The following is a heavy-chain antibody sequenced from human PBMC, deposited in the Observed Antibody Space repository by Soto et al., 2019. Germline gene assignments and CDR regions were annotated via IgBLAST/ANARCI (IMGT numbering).Heavy chain of an antibody. CDR1: GFTFSTYG. D-gene: IGHD6-19*01. V-gene: IGHV3-33*01. CDR2: IWYDGSNK. CDR3: ARNFRYGCLDY. Sequence: QVQLVESGGGVVQPGRSLRLSCAASGFTFSTYGMHWVRQAPGKGLEWVAVIWYDGSNKYFSDSVKGRFTISRDNSKNTLYLQMNSLRAEDTAVYYCARNFRYGCLDYWGQGTLVTVSS. J-gene: IGHJ4*02.